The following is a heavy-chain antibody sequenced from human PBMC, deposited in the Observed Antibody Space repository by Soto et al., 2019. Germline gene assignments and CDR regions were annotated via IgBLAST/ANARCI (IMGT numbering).Heavy chain of an antibody. D-gene: IGHD3-10*01. V-gene: IGHV4-39*01. Sequence: WETLSLTCTVSGGSISSSSYYSGWFRQPPGKGLEWIGSIYYSGSTYYNPSLKSRVTISVDTSKNQFSLKLSSVTAADTAVYYCAKGGSGSYSNAFDIWGQGTMVT. CDR3: AKGGSGSYSNAFDI. CDR2: IYYSGST. CDR1: GGSISSSSYY. J-gene: IGHJ3*02.